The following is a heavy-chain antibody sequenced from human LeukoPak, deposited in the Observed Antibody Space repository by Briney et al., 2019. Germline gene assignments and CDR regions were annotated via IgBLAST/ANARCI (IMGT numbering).Heavy chain of an antibody. CDR2: INPSGGST. CDR1: GYTFTSYY. CDR3: ASEYCSGGSCCLRYYYGMDV. V-gene: IGHV1-46*01. Sequence: ASVKVSCKASGYTFTSYYMHWVRQAPGQGLEWMGIINPSGGSTSYAQKFQGRVTMTRDTSTSTVYMELSSLRSEDTAVYYCASEYCSGGSCCLRYYYGMDVWGQGTTVTVSS. D-gene: IGHD2-15*01. J-gene: IGHJ6*02.